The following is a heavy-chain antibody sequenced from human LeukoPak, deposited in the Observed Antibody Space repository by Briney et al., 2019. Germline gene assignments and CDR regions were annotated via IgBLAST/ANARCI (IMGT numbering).Heavy chain of an antibody. CDR1: GGSISTSSYC. J-gene: IGHJ6*03. CDR3: ARERDGYNSYYYMDV. CDR2: IFYSGST. D-gene: IGHD5-24*01. Sequence: SETLSLTCTVSGGSISTSSYCWGWVRQPPGKGLEWIGNIFYSGSTYYSPSLKSRVTISVDTSKNQFSLKLSSVTAADTAVYYCARERDGYNSYYYMDVWGKGTTVTVSS. V-gene: IGHV4-39*07.